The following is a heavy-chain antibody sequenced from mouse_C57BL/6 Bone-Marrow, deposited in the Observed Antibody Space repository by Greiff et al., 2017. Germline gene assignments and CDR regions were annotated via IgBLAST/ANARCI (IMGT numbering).Heavy chain of an antibody. CDR2: FDPENGDT. V-gene: IGHV14-4*01. CDR3: TTYDGDYYARDY. Sequence: EVKLQESGAELVRPGASVKLSCTASGFNIKDDYMHWVKQRPEQGLEWIGWFDPENGDTEYASKFQGKATITADTSSNTVYLQLSSLTSEDTAVYYCTTYDGDYYARDYWGQGTSVTVSA. D-gene: IGHD2-3*01. J-gene: IGHJ4*01. CDR1: GFNIKDDY.